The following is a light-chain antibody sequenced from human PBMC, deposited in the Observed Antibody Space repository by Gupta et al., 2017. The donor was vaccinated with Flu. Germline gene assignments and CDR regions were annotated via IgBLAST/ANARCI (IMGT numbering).Light chain of an antibody. V-gene: IGKV1-39*01. CDR2: AAS. J-gene: IGKJ3*01. Sequence: DIQMTQSPSSLSVSVGDRVTITCRASQSISSYLNWYQQKPGKAPKLLIYAASSLQSGVPARFSGSGSGTDFTLTISSLQPEDFATYYCQQSYSTPVTFGHGTKVDIK. CDR1: QSISSY. CDR3: QQSYSTPVT.